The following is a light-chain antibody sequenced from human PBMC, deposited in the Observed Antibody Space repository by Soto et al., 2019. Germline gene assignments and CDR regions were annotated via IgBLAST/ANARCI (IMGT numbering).Light chain of an antibody. CDR3: SSYAGINNLGV. CDR2: ELN. CDR1: SSDVGGYKY. J-gene: IGLJ1*01. Sequence: QSALTQPPSAYGSPGQSVTISCTGTSSDVGGYKYVSWYQPHPGKAPKLMIFELNTRPSGVPDRFSSSKSGNTASLTVSGLQAEDEADYYCSSYAGINNLGVFGTGTKLTVL. V-gene: IGLV2-8*01.